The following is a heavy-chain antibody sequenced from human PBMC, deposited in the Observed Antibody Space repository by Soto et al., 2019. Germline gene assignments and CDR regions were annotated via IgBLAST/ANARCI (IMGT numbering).Heavy chain of an antibody. CDR1: GFTFSSYG. CDR3: AKDHRYGSGHGDPYFDY. CDR2: ISYDGSNK. J-gene: IGHJ4*02. V-gene: IGHV3-30*18. D-gene: IGHD3-10*01. Sequence: PGGSLRLSCAASGFTFSSYGMHWVRQAPGKGLEWVAVISYDGSNKYYADSVKGRFTISRDNSKNTLYLQMNSLRAEDTAVYYCAKDHRYGSGHGDPYFDYWGQGTLVTVSS.